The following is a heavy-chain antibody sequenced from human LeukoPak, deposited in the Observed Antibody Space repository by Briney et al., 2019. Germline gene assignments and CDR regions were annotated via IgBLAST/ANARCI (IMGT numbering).Heavy chain of an antibody. CDR1: GFTFSSYS. J-gene: IGHJ6*02. V-gene: IGHV3-21*01. CDR2: ISSSSSYI. Sequence: GGSLRLSCAASGFTFSSYSMNWVRQAPGKGLEWVSPISSSSSYIYYADSVKGRFTISRDNAKNSLYLQMNSLRAEDTAVYYCARVPGYYDSSGYPLTYYYYGMDVWGQGTTVTVSS. D-gene: IGHD3-22*01. CDR3: ARVPGYYDSSGYPLTYYYYGMDV.